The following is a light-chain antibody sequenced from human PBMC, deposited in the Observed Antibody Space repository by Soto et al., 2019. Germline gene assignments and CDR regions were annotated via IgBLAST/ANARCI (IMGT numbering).Light chain of an antibody. CDR2: GAS. Sequence: EIVMTQSPATLSVSPGERATLSCRASQSVSSNLAWYQQKPGQAPRLLIYGASTRATGIPASFSGSGSVTDFSLTISSLQPEDFATYYCQQSYSIPRTFGQGTKVDIK. V-gene: IGKV3-15*01. CDR3: QQSYSIPRT. J-gene: IGKJ1*01. CDR1: QSVSSN.